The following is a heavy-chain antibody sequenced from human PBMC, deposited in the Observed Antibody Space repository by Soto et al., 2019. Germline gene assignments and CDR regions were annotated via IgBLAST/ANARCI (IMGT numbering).Heavy chain of an antibody. Sequence: QVRLVQSGTEVKKPGSSLKVSCKASGGTFSSYAISWVRQAPGQGLEWMGGIIPIFGTTNYAEKFRGRVSITADESTSTAYVELSSLRSEDTAVYYCAGSFKYGSGTFDAFDIWGQGTMVTVSS. CDR2: IIPIFGTT. CDR3: AGSFKYGSGTFDAFDI. J-gene: IGHJ3*02. D-gene: IGHD3-10*01. V-gene: IGHV1-69*01. CDR1: GGTFSSYA.